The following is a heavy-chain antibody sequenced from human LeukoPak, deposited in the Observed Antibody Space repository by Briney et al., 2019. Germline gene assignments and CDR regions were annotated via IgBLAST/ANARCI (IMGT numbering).Heavy chain of an antibody. CDR3: AKAGVWCLDY. V-gene: IGHV3-30*18. Sequence: GGSLRLSCAASGFTFSSYGMHWVRQAPGKGLEWVAVISYDGSNKYYADSVKGRFTISRDNSKNTLYLQMNSLRAEDTAVYYCAKAGVWCLDYWGQGALVTVSS. CDR1: GFTFSSYG. J-gene: IGHJ4*02. D-gene: IGHD2-21*01. CDR2: ISYDGSNK.